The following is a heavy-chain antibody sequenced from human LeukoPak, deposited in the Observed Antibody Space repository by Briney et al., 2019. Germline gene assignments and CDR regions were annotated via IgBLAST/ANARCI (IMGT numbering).Heavy chain of an antibody. D-gene: IGHD3-10*02. V-gene: IGHV3-7*01. CDR2: IKQDGTEK. Sequence: GESLRLSCAASGFSFTTYWMGWVRQAPGKGLEWVANIKQDGTEKYYVDSVKGRFTISRDNAKNSLYLQMNSLRVEDTAVYYCAELGITMIGGVWGKGTTVTISS. J-gene: IGHJ6*04. CDR3: AELGITMIGGV. CDR1: GFSFTTYW.